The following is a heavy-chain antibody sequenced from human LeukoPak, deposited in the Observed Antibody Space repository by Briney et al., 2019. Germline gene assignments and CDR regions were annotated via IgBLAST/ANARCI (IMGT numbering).Heavy chain of an antibody. J-gene: IGHJ4*02. CDR2: IDSSGGTS. CDR1: GFTFSGYT. CDR3: AKHHVSGTYNNFFDC. V-gene: IGHV3-23*01. D-gene: IGHD3-10*01. Sequence: GGSLRLSCAASGFTFSGYTMSWVRQAPGKGLEWVSDIDSSGGTSHYADSVKGRFTISRDNSKNTLYLQMNSLRAEDTAVYSCAKHHVSGTYNNFFDCWGQGTLVTVSS.